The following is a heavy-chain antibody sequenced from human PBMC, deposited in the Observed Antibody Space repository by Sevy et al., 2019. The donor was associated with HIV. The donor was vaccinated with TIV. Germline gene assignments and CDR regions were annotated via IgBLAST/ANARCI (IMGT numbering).Heavy chain of an antibody. D-gene: IGHD4-17*01. CDR2: IYYSGAT. V-gene: IGHV4-39*01. J-gene: IGHJ3*01. Sequence: SETLSLTCSVSGGSVSNPNYDWGWIRQPRGKGLEWIGSIYYSGATSYNPSLESRVTTSVDTSNNRFSLILTSVTAADTAVYYCARSQHFSGDYADYAFDVWGQGTMVTVSS. CDR1: GGSVSNPNYD. CDR3: ARSQHFSGDYADYAFDV.